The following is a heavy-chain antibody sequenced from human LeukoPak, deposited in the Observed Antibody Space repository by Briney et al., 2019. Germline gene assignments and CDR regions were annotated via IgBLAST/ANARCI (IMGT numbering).Heavy chain of an antibody. CDR1: GFTFSTDF. Sequence: GGSLRLSCVASGFTFSTDFMHWIRQAPGEGLMWVSQISGDESYTNYADSVKGRFTISRDNAKNTLYLHMNSLRAEDTAVYYCARTRDSSSGTNSYYYYYGMDVWGQGTTVTVSS. CDR3: ARTRDSSSGTNSYYYYYGMDV. CDR2: ISGDESYT. V-gene: IGHV3-74*01. J-gene: IGHJ6*02. D-gene: IGHD6-13*01.